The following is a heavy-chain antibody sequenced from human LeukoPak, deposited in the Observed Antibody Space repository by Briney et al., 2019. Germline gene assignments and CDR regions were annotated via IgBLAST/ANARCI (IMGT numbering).Heavy chain of an antibody. D-gene: IGHD3-22*01. CDR3: ARGGSNGYNWFDP. V-gene: IGHV3-74*01. Sequence: PGGSLRLSCAASGFTFSSYWMHWVRQAPGKGLVWVSRINSDGSSTSYADSVKGRFTISRDNAKNTLYLQMNSLTAEDTAFYYCARGGSNGYNWFDPWGQGTLVTVSS. CDR1: GFTFSSYW. CDR2: INSDGSST. J-gene: IGHJ5*02.